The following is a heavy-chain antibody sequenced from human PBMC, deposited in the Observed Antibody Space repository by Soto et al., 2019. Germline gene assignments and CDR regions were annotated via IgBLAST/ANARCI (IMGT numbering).Heavy chain of an antibody. CDR3: AIDGTYNWV. J-gene: IGHJ4*02. CDR1: GFTVSNNY. D-gene: IGHD1-1*01. Sequence: EVQLVESGGGLVQPGGSLRLSCAASGFTVSNNYIRWVRQAPGKGLEWVSLIYSGGATYYADSVKGRHTISRDNSKNTLYRQMNSLRAEYTAVYYCAIDGTYNWVGGQGSLVTVSS. CDR2: IYSGGAT. V-gene: IGHV3-66*01.